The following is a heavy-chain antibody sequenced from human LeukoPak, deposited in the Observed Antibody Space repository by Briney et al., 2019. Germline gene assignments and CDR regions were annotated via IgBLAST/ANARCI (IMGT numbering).Heavy chain of an antibody. J-gene: IGHJ6*02. Sequence: ASAKVSCKASGYTFTSYGITWVRQAPGQGLEWMGWISAYNGNTNYAQKLQGRVTMTTDTSTSTAYMELRSLRSDDTAVYYCAKGNYYDGSGPNYYYYGMDVWGQGTTVTVSS. CDR2: ISAYNGNT. CDR3: AKGNYYDGSGPNYYYYGMDV. V-gene: IGHV1-18*01. D-gene: IGHD3-22*01. CDR1: GYTFTSYG.